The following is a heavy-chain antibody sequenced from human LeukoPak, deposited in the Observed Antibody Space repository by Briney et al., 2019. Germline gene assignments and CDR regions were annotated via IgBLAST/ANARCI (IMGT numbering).Heavy chain of an antibody. D-gene: IGHD3-22*01. CDR3: AKKLGYYYDSSGYYSPGYFDY. CDR2: ISGSGGST. CDR1: GFTFSSYA. V-gene: IGHV3-23*01. J-gene: IGHJ4*02. Sequence: GGSLRLSCAASGFTFSSYAMSWVRQAPGKGLEWVSAISGSGGSTYYADSVKGRFTISRDNSKNTLYLQMNSLRAEDTAVYYCAKKLGYYYDSSGYYSPGYFDYWGQGTLVTVSS.